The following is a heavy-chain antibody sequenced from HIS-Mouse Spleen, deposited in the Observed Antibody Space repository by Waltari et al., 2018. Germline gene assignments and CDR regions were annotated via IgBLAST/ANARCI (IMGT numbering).Heavy chain of an antibody. V-gene: IGHV4-39*07. CDR3: AREIPYSSSWYDWYFDL. J-gene: IGHJ2*01. CDR2: IYYSGST. CDR1: GGSISSRSYY. D-gene: IGHD6-13*01. Sequence: QLQLQESGPGLVKPSETLSLNCTVAGGSISSRSYYWGWSRHPPGKGLEWIGSIYYSGSTYYNPSLKSRVTISVDPSKNQFSLKLSSVTAADTAVYYCAREIPYSSSWYDWYFDLWGRGTLVTVSS.